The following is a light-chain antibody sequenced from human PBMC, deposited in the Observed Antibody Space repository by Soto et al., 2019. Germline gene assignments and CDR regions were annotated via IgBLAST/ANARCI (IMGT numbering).Light chain of an antibody. Sequence: EIVMTQSPATLSVSPGERATLSCRASQSVSSNLAWYQQKPGQAPRLLIHDASSRATGISDRFSGSGSGTDFTLTISRLEPEDFAVYYCQQYSSSPRVTFGQGTRLEIK. J-gene: IGKJ5*01. CDR3: QQYSSSPRVT. CDR2: DAS. CDR1: QSVSSN. V-gene: IGKV3-20*01.